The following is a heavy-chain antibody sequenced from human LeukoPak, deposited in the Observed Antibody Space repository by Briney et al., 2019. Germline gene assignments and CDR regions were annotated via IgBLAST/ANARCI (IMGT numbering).Heavy chain of an antibody. D-gene: IGHD3-22*01. CDR1: GGSISSGGYY. CDR3: ARLVDDSSGYYSRGNYWFDP. V-gene: IGHV4-31*03. Sequence: SETLSLTCTVSGGSISSGGYYWSWIRQHPGKGLEGIGYIYYSGSTYYNPSLKSRVTISVDTSKNQFSLKLSSVTAADTAVYYCARLVDDSSGYYSRGNYWFDPWGQGTLVTVSS. CDR2: IYYSGST. J-gene: IGHJ5*02.